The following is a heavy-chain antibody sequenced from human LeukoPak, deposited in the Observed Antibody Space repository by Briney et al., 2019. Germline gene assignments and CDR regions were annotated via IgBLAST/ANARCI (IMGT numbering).Heavy chain of an antibody. V-gene: IGHV3-53*01. D-gene: IGHD7-27*01. CDR1: GFTFSNYA. J-gene: IGHJ3*02. Sequence: GGSLRLSCTASGFTFSNYAMHWVRQAPGKGLEWVSVIYSGGSTYYADSVKGRFTISRDNSKNTLYLQMNSLRAEDTAVYYCARASTGDDAFDIWGQGTMVTVSS. CDR2: IYSGGST. CDR3: ARASTGDDAFDI.